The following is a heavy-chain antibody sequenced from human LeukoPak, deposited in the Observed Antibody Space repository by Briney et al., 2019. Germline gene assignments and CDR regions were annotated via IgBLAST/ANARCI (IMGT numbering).Heavy chain of an antibody. Sequence: SETLSLTCTVSGGSLSSYYWSWIRQPPGKGLEWIGYIYYSGTTNYNPSLKSRVTMSVDTSKNQFSLGLSSVTAADTAVYYCARDQRCSGGSCYDYWGQGTLVTVSS. D-gene: IGHD2-15*01. CDR3: ARDQRCSGGSCYDY. V-gene: IGHV4-59*01. CDR2: IYYSGTT. J-gene: IGHJ4*02. CDR1: GGSLSSYY.